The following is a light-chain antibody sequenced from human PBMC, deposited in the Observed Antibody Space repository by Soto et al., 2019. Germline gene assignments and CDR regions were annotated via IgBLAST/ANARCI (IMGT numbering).Light chain of an antibody. Sequence: SYELTQPPSVSVAPGKTARITCGGNNIGSKSVHWYQQKPGQAPVLVIYYDSDRPSGIPERFSGSNSGNTATLTISRVEDGDEADYYCQVWDSSSDHVVFGGGNKVNVL. CDR3: QVWDSSSDHVV. J-gene: IGLJ2*01. CDR1: NIGSKS. V-gene: IGLV3-21*04. CDR2: YDS.